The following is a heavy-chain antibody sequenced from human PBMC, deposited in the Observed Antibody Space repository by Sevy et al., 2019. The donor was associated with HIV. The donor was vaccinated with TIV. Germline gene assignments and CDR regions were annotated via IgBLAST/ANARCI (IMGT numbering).Heavy chain of an antibody. CDR1: GFTFSSYE. CDR3: ARDDGQDSGSYFGPVDY. D-gene: IGHD1-26*01. CDR2: ISSSGSTI. V-gene: IGHV3-48*03. Sequence: GGSLRLSCAASGFTFSSYEMNWVRQAPGKGLEWVSYISSSGSTIYYADSVKGRFTISRDNAKNSLYLQMNSLRAEDTAVYYCARDDGQDSGSYFGPVDYWGQGTLVTVSS. J-gene: IGHJ4*02.